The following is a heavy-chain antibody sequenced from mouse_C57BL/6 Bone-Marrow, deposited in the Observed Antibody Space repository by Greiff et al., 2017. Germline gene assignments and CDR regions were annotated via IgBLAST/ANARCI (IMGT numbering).Heavy chain of an antibody. CDR2: IDPENGDT. D-gene: IGHD2-5*01. J-gene: IGHJ3*01. V-gene: IGHV14-4*01. CDR3: TTPYYSNPFAY. CDR1: GFNIKDDY. Sequence: VQLKQSGAELVRPGALVKLSCTASGFNIKDDYMHWVKQRPEQGLEWIGWIDPENGDTEYASKFQGKATITADTSSNTAYLQLSSLTSEDTAVYYCTTPYYSNPFAYWGQGTLVTVSA.